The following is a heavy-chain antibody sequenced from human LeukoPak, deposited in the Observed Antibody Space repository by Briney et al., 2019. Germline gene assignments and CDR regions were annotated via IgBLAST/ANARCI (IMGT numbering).Heavy chain of an antibody. CDR1: GFMFSSNW. CDR3: TRAKQGRGQQLGGY. V-gene: IGHV3-72*01. J-gene: IGHJ4*02. D-gene: IGHD6-13*01. CDR2: TRNKANSYTT. Sequence: PGGSLRLSCAASGFMFSSNWMSWVRLAPGKGLEWVGRTRNKANSYTTEYAASVKGRFTISRDDSKNSLYLQMNSLKTEDTAIYYCTRAKQGRGQQLGGYWGQGTLVTVSS.